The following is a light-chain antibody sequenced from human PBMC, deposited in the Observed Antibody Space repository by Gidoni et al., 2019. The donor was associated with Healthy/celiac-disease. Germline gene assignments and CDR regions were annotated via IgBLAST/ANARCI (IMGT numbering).Light chain of an antibody. Sequence: QSALTQPASVSGSPGQSITISCTGTSSDVGGYNYVSLYQQHPGKAPKLMIYDVSNRTSGVSNRFSGSKSGNTASLTISGLQAEDEADYYCSSYTSSSTLGVFGGGTKLTVL. CDR3: SSYTSSSTLGV. V-gene: IGLV2-14*01. J-gene: IGLJ2*01. CDR2: DVS. CDR1: SSDVGGYNY.